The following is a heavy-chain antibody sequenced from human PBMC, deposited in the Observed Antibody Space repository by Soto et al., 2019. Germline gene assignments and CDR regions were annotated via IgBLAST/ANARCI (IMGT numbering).Heavy chain of an antibody. Sequence: PGGSLRLSCAASGFTFSDYYMSWIRQAPGKGLEWVSYISSSGNTIYYADSVKGRFTISRDNAKNSLYLQMNSLRAEDTAVYYCARRMIVVVPAAISDYYYGMDVWGQGTTVTVSS. V-gene: IGHV3-11*01. CDR2: ISSSGNTI. J-gene: IGHJ6*02. CDR1: GFTFSDYY. D-gene: IGHD2-2*01. CDR3: ARRMIVVVPAAISDYYYGMDV.